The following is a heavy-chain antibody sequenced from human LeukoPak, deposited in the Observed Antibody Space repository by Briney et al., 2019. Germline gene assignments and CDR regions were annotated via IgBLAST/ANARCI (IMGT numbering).Heavy chain of an antibody. CDR3: ARGAMTGAFDI. D-gene: IGHD1-14*01. Sequence: TGGSLRLSCAASGFTFSIYSMNWVRQAPGKGLEWVSYISSSSSTIYYADSVKGRFTISRDNAKNSLYLQMNSLRAEDTAVYYCARGAMTGAFDIWGQGTMVTVSS. CDR1: GFTFSIYS. CDR2: ISSSSSTI. V-gene: IGHV3-48*01. J-gene: IGHJ3*02.